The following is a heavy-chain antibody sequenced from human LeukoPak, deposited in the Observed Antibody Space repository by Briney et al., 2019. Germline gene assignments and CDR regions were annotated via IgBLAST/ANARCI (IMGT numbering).Heavy chain of an antibody. CDR2: IYHSGST. Sequence: PSETLSLTCAVSGGSISSSNWWSWVRQPPGKGLEWIGEIYHSGSTNYNPSLKSRVTISVDKSKNQFSLKLSSVTAADTAVYYCASTIRGYYDSTGGFDYWGQGTLVTVSS. CDR1: GGSISSSNW. J-gene: IGHJ4*02. D-gene: IGHD3-22*01. CDR3: ASTIRGYYDSTGGFDY. V-gene: IGHV4-4*02.